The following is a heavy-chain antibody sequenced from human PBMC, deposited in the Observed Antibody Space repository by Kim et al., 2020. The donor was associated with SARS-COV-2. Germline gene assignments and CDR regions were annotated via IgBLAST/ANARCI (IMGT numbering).Heavy chain of an antibody. V-gene: IGHV3-48*02. CDR3: ARALITVAGTRELGY. CDR1: GFSLKSYS. CDR2: ISQGGDTT. D-gene: IGHD6-19*01. Sequence: GGSLRLSCAASGFSLKSYSMTWVRQTPGKGLEWVSYISQGGDTTYYADSVKGRFTISRDNARNSLYLQMNSLRDDDTAVYYCARALITVAGTRELGYWGPGTLVTVAS. J-gene: IGHJ4*02.